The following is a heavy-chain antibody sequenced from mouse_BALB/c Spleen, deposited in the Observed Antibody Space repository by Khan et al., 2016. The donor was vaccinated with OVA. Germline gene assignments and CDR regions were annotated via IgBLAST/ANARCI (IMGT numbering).Heavy chain of an antibody. CDR1: GYTFTTYW. J-gene: IGHJ3*01. V-gene: IGHV1-7*01. D-gene: IGHD2-10*02. Sequence: VELVESGAELAKPGASVKMSCTASGYTFTTYWMHWIKQRPGQGLEWIGYINPSTGYTEYNQNFKDKATLTADESSSTAYMQLNSLTSDDSAVYYWAKRGLYGIFAYGGQGTLVTVSA. CDR2: INPSTGYT. CDR3: AKRGLYGIFAY.